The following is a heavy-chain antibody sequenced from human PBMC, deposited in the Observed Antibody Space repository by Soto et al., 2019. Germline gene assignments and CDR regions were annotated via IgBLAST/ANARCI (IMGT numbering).Heavy chain of an antibody. J-gene: IGHJ4*02. CDR2: ISYDGSDI. Sequence: GGSLRLSCVGSGFIFSNYGMHWVCQAPGKGLEWVAFISYDGSDILYADSVKGRFTISRDNSKSTLFLHMNRPTAEDTAIYFCAIVRVADSSLDHWGQGTLVTVSS. CDR3: AIVRVADSSLDH. CDR1: GFIFSNYG. V-gene: IGHV3-30*03. D-gene: IGHD3-10*02.